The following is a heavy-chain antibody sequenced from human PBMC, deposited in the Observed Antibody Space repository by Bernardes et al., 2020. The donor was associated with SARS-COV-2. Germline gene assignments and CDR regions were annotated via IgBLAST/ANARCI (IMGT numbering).Heavy chain of an antibody. CDR2: IRSKAYGWTT. CDR1: GFTFGDYA. Sequence: GGSLRLSCSASGFTFGDYAVNWVRQAPGKGLEWVGFIRSKAYGWTTEYAASVKGSFTISIDDSESIAYLQLNSLRSEDTAILYFTRSGAGRDYLDYWGQGTPLTVSS. J-gene: IGHJ4*02. V-gene: IGHV3-49*04. D-gene: IGHD4-17*01. CDR3: TRSGAGRDYLDY.